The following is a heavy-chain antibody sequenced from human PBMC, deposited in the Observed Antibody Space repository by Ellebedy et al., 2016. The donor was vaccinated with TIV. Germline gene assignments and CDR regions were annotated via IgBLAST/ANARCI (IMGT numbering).Heavy chain of an antibody. D-gene: IGHD4-17*01. Sequence: GESLKISXAASGFTFSSYAMSWVRQAPGKGLEWVSAISGSGGSTYYADSVKGRFTISRDNSKNTLYLQMNSLRAEDTAVYYCASIDYGDYLFGSSAGPGYWGQGTLVTVSS. CDR3: ASIDYGDYLFGSSAGPGY. CDR1: GFTFSSYA. CDR2: ISGSGGST. V-gene: IGHV3-23*01. J-gene: IGHJ4*02.